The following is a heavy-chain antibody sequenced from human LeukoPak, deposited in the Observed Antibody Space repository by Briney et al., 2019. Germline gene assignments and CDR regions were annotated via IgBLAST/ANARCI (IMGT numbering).Heavy chain of an antibody. Sequence: GASVKVSCEASGGTFSSYAISWVRQAPGQGLEWMGRIIPILGIANYAQKFQGRVTITADKSTSTAYMELSSLRSEDTAVYYCAKSPGEYYFDYWGQGTLVTVSS. D-gene: IGHD3-16*01. CDR1: GGTFSSYA. J-gene: IGHJ4*02. CDR2: IIPILGIA. V-gene: IGHV1-69*04. CDR3: AKSPGEYYFDY.